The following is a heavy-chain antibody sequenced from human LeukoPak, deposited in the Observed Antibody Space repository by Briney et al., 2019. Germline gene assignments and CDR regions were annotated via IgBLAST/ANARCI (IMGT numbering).Heavy chain of an antibody. CDR3: AKDLSGYDTYGFDY. V-gene: IGHV3-30*18. CDR2: ISYDGSNK. J-gene: IGHJ4*02. CDR1: GFTFSSYG. D-gene: IGHD5-12*01. Sequence: GGSLRLSCAASGFTFSSYGMHWVRQAPGKGLEWVAVISYDGSNKYYADSVKGRFTISRDNSKNTLCLQMNSLRAEDTAVYYCAKDLSGYDTYGFDYWGQGTLVTVSS.